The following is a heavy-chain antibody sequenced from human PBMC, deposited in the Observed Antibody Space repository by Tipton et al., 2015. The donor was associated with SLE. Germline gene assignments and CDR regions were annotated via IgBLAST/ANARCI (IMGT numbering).Heavy chain of an antibody. CDR1: GYTFTAFD. J-gene: IGHJ4*02. Sequence: QLVQSGAELKKPGASVKVSCKASGYTFTAFDINWVRQAPGQGLEWVSWMNPTSGNTGSAQKFQGRVSMTRDNSMSTAYMELSSLRSEDTAVYYCAGGRGYDTTGAVYYFDYWSQEAPVTVSS. V-gene: IGHV1-8*02. CDR3: AGGRGYDTTGAVYYFDY. D-gene: IGHD1-14*01. CDR2: MNPTSGNT.